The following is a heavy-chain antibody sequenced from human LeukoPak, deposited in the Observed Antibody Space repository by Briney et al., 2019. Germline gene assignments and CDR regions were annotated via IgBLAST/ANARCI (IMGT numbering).Heavy chain of an antibody. D-gene: IGHD3-16*02. V-gene: IGHV4-39*07. CDR2: IYYSGST. Sequence: PSETLSLTCTVSGGSISSSSYYWGWIRQPPGKGLEWIGSIYYSGSTYYNPSLKSRVTISVDTSKNQFSLKLSSVTAADTAVYYCARLPITFGGVIGHGPFDYWGQGTLVTVSS. J-gene: IGHJ4*02. CDR3: ARLPITFGGVIGHGPFDY. CDR1: GGSISSSSYY.